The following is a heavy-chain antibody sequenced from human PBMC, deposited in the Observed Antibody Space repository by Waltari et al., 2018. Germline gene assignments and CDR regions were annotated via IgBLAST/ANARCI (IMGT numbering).Heavy chain of an antibody. D-gene: IGHD4-17*01. J-gene: IGHJ4*02. CDR3: ARNYGDYTPFDY. V-gene: IGHV3-7*01. CDR1: AFPFCPYW. CDR2: IKQDGSEK. Sequence: LQLVESGVGLVQPGRSLRLSCPASAFPFCPYWMSWVRQAPGKGLEWVANIKQDGSEKYYVDSVKGRFTISRDNAKNSLYLQMNSLRAEDTAVYYCARNYGDYTPFDYWGQGTLVTVSS.